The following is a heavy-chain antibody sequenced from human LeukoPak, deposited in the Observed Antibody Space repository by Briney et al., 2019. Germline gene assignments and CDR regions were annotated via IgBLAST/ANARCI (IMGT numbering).Heavy chain of an antibody. CDR2: TYYRSKWYN. CDR3: AREGIVVVPAAPTDNWFDP. V-gene: IGHV6-1*01. J-gene: IGHJ5*02. Sequence: SQTLSLTCAISGDSVSSNSAAWNWIRQSPSRGLEWLGRTYYRSKWYNDYAVSVKSRITINPDTSKNQFSLQLNSVTPEDTAVYYCAREGIVVVPAAPTDNWFDPWGQGTLVTVSS. CDR1: GDSVSSNSAA. D-gene: IGHD2-2*01.